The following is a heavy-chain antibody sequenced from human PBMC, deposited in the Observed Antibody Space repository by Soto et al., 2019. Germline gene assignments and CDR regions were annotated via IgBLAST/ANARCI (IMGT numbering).Heavy chain of an antibody. V-gene: IGHV3-9*01. Sequence: GGSLRLCCAASGFTFDDYAMHWVRQAPGKGLEWVSGISWNSGNKGYADSVKGRFTISRDNAKNFLYLEMNSLRAEDTALYYCAKEAGLVRFFDWLSNGLDVWGQGTAVTVSS. CDR3: AKEAGLVRFFDWLSNGLDV. CDR2: ISWNSGNK. CDR1: GFTFDDYA. D-gene: IGHD3-9*01. J-gene: IGHJ6*02.